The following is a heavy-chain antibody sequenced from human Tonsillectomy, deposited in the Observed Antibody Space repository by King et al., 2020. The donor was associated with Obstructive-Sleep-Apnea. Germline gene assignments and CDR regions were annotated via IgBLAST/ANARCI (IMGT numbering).Heavy chain of an antibody. CDR1: GFTFSDYW. CDR2: LNQDGREK. V-gene: IGHV3-7*01. Sequence: DVQLVESGGDLVQPGGSLRLSCAASGFTFSDYWMSWVRQAPGKWLEWVATLNQDGREKFSLDSVKGRFTISRDNAKKSLYLQMNSLRASDTAVYFCAILGAIGNPLFDSWGQGTLVTVSS. J-gene: IGHJ4*02. CDR3: AILGAIGNPLFDS. D-gene: IGHD1-26*01.